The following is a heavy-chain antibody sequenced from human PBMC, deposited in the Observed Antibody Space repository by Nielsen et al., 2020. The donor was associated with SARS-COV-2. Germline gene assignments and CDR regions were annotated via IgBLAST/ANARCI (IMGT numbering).Heavy chain of an antibody. V-gene: IGHV3-21*01. CDR3: ARRTGSGCVDY. J-gene: IGHJ4*02. D-gene: IGHD6-19*01. CDR1: GFTFSSYN. CDR2: ISSSSSYM. Sequence: GESLKISCAASGFTFSSYNMNWVRQAPGKGLEWVSSISSSSSYMHYADLVTGRFTISRDNAKNTLYLEMNSLRVEDTAVYYCARRTGSGCVDYWGQGTLVTVSS.